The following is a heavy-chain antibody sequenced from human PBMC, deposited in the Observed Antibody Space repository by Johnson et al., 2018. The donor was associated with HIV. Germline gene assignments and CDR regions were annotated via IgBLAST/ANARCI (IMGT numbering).Heavy chain of an antibody. Sequence: VQLVESGGGLIQPGGSLRLSCVASGFTVSTNYMSWVRQAPGKGLECVSIIYSGGTTHYADSVKGRFTISRDNSKSTLYLQMNNLRAEDTAMYYCALILARGWLQRGAFDIWGQGTMVTVSS. V-gene: IGHV3-53*01. CDR2: IYSGGTT. CDR1: GFTVSTNY. J-gene: IGHJ3*02. D-gene: IGHD5-24*01. CDR3: ALILARGWLQRGAFDI.